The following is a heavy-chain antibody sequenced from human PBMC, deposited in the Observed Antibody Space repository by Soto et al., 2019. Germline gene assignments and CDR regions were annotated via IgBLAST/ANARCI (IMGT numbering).Heavy chain of an antibody. Sequence: SETLSLTCTVSGASVTNYCLSWMRQPTGKGLEWIGHMYHGGRTNYSPSLKSRVTMSLDSSRNQFSLNLSSVNAADTDVYFCARDPGYCTNGVCPIFDFWGQGLLVTAPQ. V-gene: IGHV4-59*02. J-gene: IGHJ4*02. D-gene: IGHD2-8*01. CDR3: ARDPGYCTNGVCPIFDF. CDR2: MYHGGRT. CDR1: GASVTNYC.